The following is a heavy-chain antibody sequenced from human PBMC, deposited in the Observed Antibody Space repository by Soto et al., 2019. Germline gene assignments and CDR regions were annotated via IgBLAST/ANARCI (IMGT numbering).Heavy chain of an antibody. V-gene: IGHV1-2*02. CDR1: GYTFTAYD. J-gene: IGHJ2*01. CDR3: ARDASSFSLCGDRIPKNWFFAL. D-gene: IGHD6-6*01. CDR2: IKSNSGGT. Sequence: AAVKASCKACGYTFTAYDMHWVRQAPGQGLEWMGWIKSNSGGTIYAQKFQGRVTMTTDTSISTAHMELSSLRSDDTAVYYCARDASSFSLCGDRIPKNWFFALWGRGTLVTVSS.